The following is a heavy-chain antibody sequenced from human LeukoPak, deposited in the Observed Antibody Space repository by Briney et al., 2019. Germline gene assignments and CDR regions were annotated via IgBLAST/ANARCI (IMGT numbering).Heavy chain of an antibody. D-gene: IGHD3-16*02. CDR1: GYTFIDNY. V-gene: IGHV1-2*07. CDR2: MSPNSGAT. J-gene: IGHJ4*02. CDR3: ARATGDYVWGSFRSHYAS. Sequence: ASVKVSCKASGYTFIDNYIHWVRQAPGQGLEWLGLMSPNSGATNYGHKFQGRVTMTSDTSINTAYLELSSLSSDDTAVYYCARATGDYVWGSFRSHYASWGQGSLVTVSS.